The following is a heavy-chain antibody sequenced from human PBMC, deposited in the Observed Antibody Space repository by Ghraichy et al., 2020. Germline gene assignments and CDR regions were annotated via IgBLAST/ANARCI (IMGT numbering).Heavy chain of an antibody. CDR2: ISASDGST. D-gene: IGHD3-3*01. J-gene: IGHJ4*02. CDR1: GFTFSTYP. Sequence: GESLNISCAASGFTFSTYPMSWVRQAPGKGLEWVSSISASDGSTHYADSVKGRFTISRDNSKNTLYLQMRSLRAEDTAIYFCAKDTDFWSGYSQYYFDYWGQGTLVTVSS. V-gene: IGHV3-23*01. CDR3: AKDTDFWSGYSQYYFDY.